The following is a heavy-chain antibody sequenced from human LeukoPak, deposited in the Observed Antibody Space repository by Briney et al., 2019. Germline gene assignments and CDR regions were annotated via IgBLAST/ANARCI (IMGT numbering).Heavy chain of an antibody. J-gene: IGHJ4*02. D-gene: IGHD3-9*01. V-gene: IGHV3-53*04. CDR3: ARVFYDILTGYGIFDY. CDR1: GFTVSSSY. CDR2: IYAGGTT. Sequence: GSLRLSCEVSGFTVSSSYMSWVRQAPGKGLEWVSVIYAGGTTYYADSVKGRFTISRHNSKNTLYLQMNSLRADDTAVYYCARVFYDILTGYGIFDYWGQGTLVTVSS.